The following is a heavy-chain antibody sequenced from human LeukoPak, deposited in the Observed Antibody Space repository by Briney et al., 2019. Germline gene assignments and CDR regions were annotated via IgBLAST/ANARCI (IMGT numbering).Heavy chain of an antibody. Sequence: GRSLGLSCAASGFTFSSYAMHWVRQAPGKGLEWVAVISYDGSNKYYADSVKGRFTISRDNSKNTLYLQMNSLRAEDTAVYYCAKEDGYSSSKVDHWGQGTLVTVSS. V-gene: IGHV3-30-3*01. CDR1: GFTFSSYA. CDR2: ISYDGSNK. J-gene: IGHJ4*02. CDR3: AKEDGYSSSKVDH. D-gene: IGHD6-6*01.